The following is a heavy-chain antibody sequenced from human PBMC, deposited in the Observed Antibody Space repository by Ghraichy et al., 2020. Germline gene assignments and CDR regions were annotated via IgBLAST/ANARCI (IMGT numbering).Heavy chain of an antibody. Sequence: SQTLSLTCTVSGGSVSGGNYYWSWIRQPPGKGLEWTGYIYNNGNTNYNPSLKSRVTISVDTSKNQFSLKLSSVTAADTAVYYCAVKWLRLSLAFDSWGQGTLVTVSA. CDR2: IYNNGNT. V-gene: IGHV4-61*01. CDR3: AVKWLRLSLAFDS. D-gene: IGHD5-12*01. J-gene: IGHJ4*02. CDR1: GGSVSGGNYY.